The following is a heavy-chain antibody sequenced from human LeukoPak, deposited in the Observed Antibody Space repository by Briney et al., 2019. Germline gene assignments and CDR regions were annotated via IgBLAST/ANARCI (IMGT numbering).Heavy chain of an antibody. Sequence: SETLSLTCAVYGGSFSGYYWSWIRQPPGKGLEWIGEINHSGSTNYNPYLKSRVTISVDTSKNQFSLKLSSVTAADTAVYYCARGARLRYFDWLLGQYHFDYWGQGTLVTVSS. V-gene: IGHV4-34*01. CDR3: ARGARLRYFDWLLGQYHFDY. D-gene: IGHD3-9*01. CDR1: GGSFSGYY. CDR2: INHSGST. J-gene: IGHJ4*02.